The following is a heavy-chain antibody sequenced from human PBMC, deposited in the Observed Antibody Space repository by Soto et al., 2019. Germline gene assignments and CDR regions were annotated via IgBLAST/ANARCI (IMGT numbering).Heavy chain of an antibody. D-gene: IGHD7-27*01. CDR2: ISGYSGNT. CDR3: AETQELGPVDGPANL. CDR1: GYTFATYG. V-gene: IGHV1-18*04. J-gene: IGHJ5*02. Sequence: QIQLVQSGAEMKKPGDSVKVSCKASGYTFATYGISWVRQAPGQGLEWMGWISGYSGNTNYAQNFQGRSKNSPEKTNNKGQIELRHLRSEGTGVYFCAETQELGPVDGPANLWGQGTLVTVSS.